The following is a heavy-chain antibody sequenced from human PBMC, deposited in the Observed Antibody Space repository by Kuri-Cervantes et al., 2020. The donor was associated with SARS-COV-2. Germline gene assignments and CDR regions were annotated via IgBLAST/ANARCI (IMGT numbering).Heavy chain of an antibody. CDR2: IDWDDDK. D-gene: IGHD6-13*01. CDR1: GFSLSTSGMC. CDR3: ATSPKVGIAAAGTYFDY. J-gene: IGHJ4*02. Sequence: SGPTLVKPTQTLTLTCTFSGFSLSTSGMCVSWIRQPPGKALEWLALIDWDDDKYYITSLKTRLTISKDTSKNQVVLTMTNMDPADTATYYCATSPKVGIAAAGTYFDYWGQGTLVTVSS. V-gene: IGHV2-70*01.